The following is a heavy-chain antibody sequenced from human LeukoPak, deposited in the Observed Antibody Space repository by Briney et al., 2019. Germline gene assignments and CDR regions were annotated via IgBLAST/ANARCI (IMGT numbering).Heavy chain of an antibody. CDR3: ARGRSTGYPYYFEY. D-gene: IGHD5-12*01. CDR2: MNPNSGST. J-gene: IGHJ4*02. V-gene: IGHV1-8*03. CDR1: GYTFTSYD. Sequence: ASVKVSCKASGYTFTSYDINWVRQATGRGLEWMGWMNPNSGSTGYAQKFQGRVTITRNTSISTAYMELSGLRSEDTAVYYCARGRSTGYPYYFEYWGQGTLVTVSS.